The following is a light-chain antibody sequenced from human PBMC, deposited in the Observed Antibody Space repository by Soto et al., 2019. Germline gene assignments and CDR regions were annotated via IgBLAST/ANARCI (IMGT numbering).Light chain of an antibody. CDR3: QQSYITPPFT. Sequence: DIQMTQSPSSLSASVGARVTITCRASQSISSYLNWYQQKPGKAPKLLIYAASSLQSGVPSRFSGSGSGTDFTLTINSLQPEDFATYYCQQSYITPPFTFGPGTIVHIK. CDR2: AAS. V-gene: IGKV1-39*01. CDR1: QSISSY. J-gene: IGKJ3*01.